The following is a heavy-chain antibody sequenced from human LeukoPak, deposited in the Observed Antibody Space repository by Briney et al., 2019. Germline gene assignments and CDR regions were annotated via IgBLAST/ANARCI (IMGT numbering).Heavy chain of an antibody. CDR2: FDPEDGET. CDR1: GYTLTELS. CDR3: APRRKAYYYDSIGYYTFDY. V-gene: IGHV1-24*01. D-gene: IGHD3-22*01. J-gene: IGHJ4*02. Sequence: ASVKVSCKVSGYTLTELSMHWVRQAPGKGLEWMGGFDPEDGETIYAQTFQGRVTMTEDTSTDTAYMELNSLRSEDTAVYYCAPRRKAYYYDSIGYYTFDYWGQGTLVTVSS.